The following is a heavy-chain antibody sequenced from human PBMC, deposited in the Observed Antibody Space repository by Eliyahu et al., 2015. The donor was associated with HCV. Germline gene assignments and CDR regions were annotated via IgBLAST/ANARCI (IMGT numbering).Heavy chain of an antibody. CDR1: GGSFSGYY. CDR3: AILTWSYVRGSGNYFDP. J-gene: IGHJ5*02. D-gene: IGHD1-26*01. Sequence: QVQLQQWGAGVLKPSETLSLTCAVYGGSFSGYYWSWIRQPPGKGLEWIGEISHSGSTNYNPSLKSRVTISVDTSKDQFSLKLNSVTAADTAVYYCAILTWSYVRGSGNYFDPWGQGTLVTVSS. V-gene: IGHV4-34*01. CDR2: ISHSGST.